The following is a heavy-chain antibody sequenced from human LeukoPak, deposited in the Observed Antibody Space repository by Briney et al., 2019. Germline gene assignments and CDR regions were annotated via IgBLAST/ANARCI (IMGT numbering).Heavy chain of an antibody. CDR2: ISPDGTSK. D-gene: IGHD3-16*01. CDR3: ARGYDSNLDYCYYMDI. J-gene: IGHJ6*03. V-gene: IGHV3-30-3*02. CDR1: EFTFSTYG. Sequence: GGSLRLSCAASEFTFSTYGMHWVRQAPGKGLEWVAVISPDGTSKNYADSVKGRFTMSRDNSKNTLYVQMNSLSAEDTAVYFCARGYDSNLDYCYYMDIWGKGTTVTVSS.